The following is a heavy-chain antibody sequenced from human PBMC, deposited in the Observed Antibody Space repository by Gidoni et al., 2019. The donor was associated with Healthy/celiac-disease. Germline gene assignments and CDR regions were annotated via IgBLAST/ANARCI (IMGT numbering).Heavy chain of an antibody. V-gene: IGHV4-61*01. J-gene: IGHJ6*02. CDR3: ARDRWDGYYYYGMDV. CDR2: IYYSGST. CDR1: GCSVSSGSYY. Sequence: QVQLQESGPGLVKPSETLSLTCTVSGCSVSSGSYYWSWIRQPPGKGLEWIGYIYYSGSTNYNPALKSRVNISVDTSKNQFSLKLSSVTAADTAVYYCARDRWDGYYYYGMDVWGQGTTVTVSS. D-gene: IGHD1-26*01.